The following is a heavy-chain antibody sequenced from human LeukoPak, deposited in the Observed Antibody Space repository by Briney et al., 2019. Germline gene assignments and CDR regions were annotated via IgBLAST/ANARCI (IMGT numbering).Heavy chain of an antibody. D-gene: IGHD3-10*01. Sequence: GASVKVSCKASGYTFTSYGISWVRQAPGQGLEWMGWISAYNGNTNYAQKLQGRVTMTTDTSTSTAYMELRSLRSDGTAVYYCARDGRINYYSLGINDAFDIWGQGTMVTVSS. V-gene: IGHV1-18*01. J-gene: IGHJ3*02. CDR2: ISAYNGNT. CDR1: GYTFTSYG. CDR3: ARDGRINYYSLGINDAFDI.